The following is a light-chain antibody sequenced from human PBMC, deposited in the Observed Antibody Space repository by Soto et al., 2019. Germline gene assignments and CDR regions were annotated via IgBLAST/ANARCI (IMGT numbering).Light chain of an antibody. CDR3: MQGTHWPPYT. CDR1: QSLAHSDGNTH. CDR2: KVS. Sequence: DVVMTQSPLSLPVTLGQPASLSCRSRQSLAHSDGNTHVNWFQQRPRQSQRRLIYKVSNRDSGVPDRFSGSGSGKDFTLKISRVEAEDVGVYYCMQGTHWPPYTFGQGTKLEIK. V-gene: IGKV2-30*02. J-gene: IGKJ2*01.